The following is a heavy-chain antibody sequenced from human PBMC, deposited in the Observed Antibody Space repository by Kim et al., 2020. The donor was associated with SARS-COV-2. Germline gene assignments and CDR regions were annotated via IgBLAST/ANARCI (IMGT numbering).Heavy chain of an antibody. J-gene: IGHJ4*02. D-gene: IGHD6-13*01. Sequence: AQKLQGRVTMTTDTSTSTAYMELRSLRSDDTAVYYCARENGIAAAGSIDYWGQGTLVTVSS. CDR3: ARENGIAAAGSIDY. V-gene: IGHV1-18*01.